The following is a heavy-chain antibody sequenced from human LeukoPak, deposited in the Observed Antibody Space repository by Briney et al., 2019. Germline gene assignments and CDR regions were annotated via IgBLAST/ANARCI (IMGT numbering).Heavy chain of an antibody. V-gene: IGHV4-59*12. J-gene: IGHJ4*02. Sequence: SETLSLTCSVSGGSNSAYYWSWIRQPPGKGLEWIGYINYSGRTDYNPSLKGRVTISVDTSKNQFSLKLSSVTAADTAVYYCAGSIAARLDYWGQGTLVTVSS. D-gene: IGHD6-6*01. CDR2: INYSGRT. CDR1: GGSNSAYY. CDR3: AGSIAARLDY.